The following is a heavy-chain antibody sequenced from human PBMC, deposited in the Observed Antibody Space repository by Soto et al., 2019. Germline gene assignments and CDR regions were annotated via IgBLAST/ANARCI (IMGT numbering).Heavy chain of an antibody. D-gene: IGHD6-19*01. CDR1: GGSFSGYY. CDR3: ARSGWYGSWFDP. V-gene: IGHV4-34*01. J-gene: IGHJ5*02. Sequence: PSETLSLTCAVYGGSFSGYYWSWIRQPPGKGLEWIGEINHSGSTNYNPSLKSRVTIPVDTSKNQFSLKLSSVTAADTAVYYCARSGWYGSWFDPWGQGTLVTVSS. CDR2: INHSGST.